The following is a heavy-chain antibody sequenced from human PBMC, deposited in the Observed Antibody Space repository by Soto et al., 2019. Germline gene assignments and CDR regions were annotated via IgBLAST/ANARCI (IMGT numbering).Heavy chain of an antibody. J-gene: IGHJ4*02. V-gene: IGHV4-34*01. CDR3: ARGRPFWSGYWLRYYFDY. CDR2: INHSGST. CDR1: GGSFSGYY. Sequence: LETLSLTCAVYGGSFSGYYWSWIRQPPGKGLEWIGEINHSGSTNYNPSLKSRVTISVDTSKNQFSLKLSSVTAADTAVYYCARGRPFWSGYWLRYYFDYWGQGTLVTVSS. D-gene: IGHD3-3*01.